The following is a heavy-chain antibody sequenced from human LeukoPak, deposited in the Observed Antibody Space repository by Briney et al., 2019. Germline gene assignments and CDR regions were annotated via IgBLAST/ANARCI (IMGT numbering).Heavy chain of an antibody. D-gene: IGHD6-19*01. V-gene: IGHV3-9*03. J-gene: IGHJ3*02. CDR3: AKDIAPTIAVAGTFAFDI. CDR2: ISWNSGSI. Sequence: GGSLRLSCAASGFTFDDYAMHWVRQAPGKGLEWVSGISWNSGSIGYADSVKGRFTISRDNAKNSLYLQMNSLRAEDMALYYCAKDIAPTIAVAGTFAFDIWGQGTMVTVSS. CDR1: GFTFDDYA.